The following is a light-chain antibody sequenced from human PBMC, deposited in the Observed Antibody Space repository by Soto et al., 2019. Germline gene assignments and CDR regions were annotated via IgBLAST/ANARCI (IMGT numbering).Light chain of an antibody. CDR2: DST. CDR3: QQRNVWPPIT. J-gene: IGKJ5*01. Sequence: EIVMTQSPATLSVSPGETTRLPCRASQSVSTTLAWYQQKPGQAPRLLIYDSTLRANGVPDRFGGSRSGTEFTLTINNLEPEDFAVYYCQQRNVWPPITFGQGTRLEIK. V-gene: IGKV3D-15*03. CDR1: QSVSTT.